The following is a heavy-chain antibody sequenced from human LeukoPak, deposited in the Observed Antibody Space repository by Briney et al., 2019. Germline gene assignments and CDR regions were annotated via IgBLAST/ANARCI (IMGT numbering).Heavy chain of an antibody. Sequence: ASVKVSRKASGYTFTSYDINWVRQATGQGLEWMGWMNPNSGNTGYAQKFQGRVTMTRNTSISTAYMELSSLRSEDTAVYYCAKGMRWLQSLYYWGQGTLVTVSS. CDR3: AKGMRWLQSLYY. D-gene: IGHD5-24*01. V-gene: IGHV1-8*01. CDR1: GYTFTSYD. J-gene: IGHJ4*02. CDR2: MNPNSGNT.